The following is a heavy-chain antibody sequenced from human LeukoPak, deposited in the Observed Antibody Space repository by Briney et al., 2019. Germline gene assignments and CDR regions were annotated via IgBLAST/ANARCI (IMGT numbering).Heavy chain of an antibody. Sequence: PGGSLRLSCAASGFTFSSYAMSWVRQAPGKGLEWVANIKQDGSEKYYVDSVKGRFTISRDNAKNSLYLQMNSLRAEDTAVYYCARSYYYDSSGYYYWGQGTLVTVSS. D-gene: IGHD3-22*01. CDR1: GFTFSSYA. CDR2: IKQDGSEK. CDR3: ARSYYYDSSGYYY. J-gene: IGHJ4*02. V-gene: IGHV3-7*01.